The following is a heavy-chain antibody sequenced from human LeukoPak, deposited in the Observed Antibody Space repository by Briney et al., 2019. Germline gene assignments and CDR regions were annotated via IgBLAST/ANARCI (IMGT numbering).Heavy chain of an antibody. CDR1: GGTFSSYA. CDR2: ISAYNGNT. V-gene: IGHV1-18*01. D-gene: IGHD6-13*01. CDR3: ARDRAAAAYNWFDP. Sequence: ASVKVSCKASGGTFSSYAISWVRQAPGQGLEWMGWISAYNGNTNYAQKLQGRVTMTTDTSTSTAYMELRSLRSDDTAVYYCARDRAAAAYNWFDPWGQGTLVTVSS. J-gene: IGHJ5*02.